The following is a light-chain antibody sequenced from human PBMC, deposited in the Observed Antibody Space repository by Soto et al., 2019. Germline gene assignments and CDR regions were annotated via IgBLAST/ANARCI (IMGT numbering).Light chain of an antibody. J-gene: IGKJ1*01. V-gene: IGKV3-20*01. CDR1: QSVSSTY. CDR2: GAS. Sequence: EIVLTQSPGTLSLSPGERATLSCRASQSVSSTYFAWYQHKLGQAPRLLIYGASSKASGIPDRFSGSGSGTDFTLTISRLEPEDFAVYYCQQYGTSPRSFGQGTKVEVK. CDR3: QQYGTSPRS.